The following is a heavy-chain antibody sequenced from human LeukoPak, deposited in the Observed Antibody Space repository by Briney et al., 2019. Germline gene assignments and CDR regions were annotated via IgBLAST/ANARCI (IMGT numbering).Heavy chain of an antibody. CDR2: ISSSSSYI. Sequence: GGSLRLSCAASGFTFSSYSMNWVRQAPGKGLEWVSSISSSSSYIYYADSVKGRFTISRDNATNSLYLQTNSLRAEDTAVYYCAGTYYYDSSGYDYWGQGTLVTVSS. D-gene: IGHD3-22*01. J-gene: IGHJ4*02. CDR3: AGTYYYDSSGYDY. CDR1: GFTFSSYS. V-gene: IGHV3-21*01.